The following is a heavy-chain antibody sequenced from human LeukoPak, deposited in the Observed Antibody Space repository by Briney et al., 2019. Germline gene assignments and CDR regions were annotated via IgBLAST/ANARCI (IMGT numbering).Heavy chain of an antibody. D-gene: IGHD1-14*01. CDR3: ARASSTGPPDY. V-gene: IGHV3-64*02. J-gene: IGHJ4*02. Sequence: GGSLRLSCAASGFTFSSYGMHWVRQAPGKGLEYVSAITNNGGRTYYADSVKGRFTIFRDNSKNTLYLQMGSLRVEDVAVYYCARASSTGPPDYWGQGTLVTVSS. CDR2: ITNNGGRT. CDR1: GFTFSSYG.